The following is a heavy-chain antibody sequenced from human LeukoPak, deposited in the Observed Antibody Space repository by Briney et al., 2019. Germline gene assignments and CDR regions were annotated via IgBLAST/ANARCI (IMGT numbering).Heavy chain of an antibody. D-gene: IGHD6-13*01. J-gene: IGHJ4*02. CDR1: GFTFSTYG. CDR2: ISYDGSNK. Sequence: GRSLRLSCAASGFTFSTYGMYWVRQAPGKGLEWVAVISYDGSNKYYADSLKGRFTISRDNSKNTLYLQMNSLRAEDTAVYYCAKALVSSCHGCYFDYWGQGTLVTVSS. V-gene: IGHV3-30*18. CDR3: AKALVSSCHGCYFDY.